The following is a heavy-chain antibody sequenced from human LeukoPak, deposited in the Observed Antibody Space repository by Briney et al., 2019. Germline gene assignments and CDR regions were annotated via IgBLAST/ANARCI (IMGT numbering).Heavy chain of an antibody. CDR1: GFTFSNYW. CDR2: IKQDGSDK. CDR3: ARVLNDGSGSYFRPVDF. Sequence: XGSLXXXCXASGFTFSNYWMSXVRQAPGKGXXWVANIKQDGSDKFYVDSVKGRFTISRDNVKNSLYLQMNSLRAEDTAVYYCARVLNDGSGSYFRPVDFWGQGTLVTVSS. V-gene: IGHV3-7*01. J-gene: IGHJ4*02. D-gene: IGHD3-10*01.